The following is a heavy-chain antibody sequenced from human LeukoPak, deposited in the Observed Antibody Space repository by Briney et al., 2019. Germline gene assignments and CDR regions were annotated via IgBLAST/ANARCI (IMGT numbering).Heavy chain of an antibody. CDR1: GFTFYMYA. CDR2: MCGTAGCT. V-gene: IGHV3-23*01. D-gene: IGHD3-22*01. CDR3: AKDRPNFHENSGHYYRRDGDS. J-gene: IGHJ5*01. Sequence: PGGSLRLSCRACGFTFYMYAMSWVRQAPGKGLEWVASMCGTAGCTFYPDSVKGRFTISRDNSKNVLYLRMSSLTAEDTAIYYCAKDRPNFHENSGHYYRRDGDSWGQGTLVTVSS.